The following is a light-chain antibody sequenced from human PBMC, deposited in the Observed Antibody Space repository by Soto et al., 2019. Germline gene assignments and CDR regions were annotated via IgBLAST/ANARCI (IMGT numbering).Light chain of an antibody. CDR1: QSVSSSY. Sequence: EIVLTQSPGTLSLSPGERATLSCRASQSVSSSYLAWYQQKPGQAPRLLIYGASSRATGIPDRFSGSRSGTDFTLTISRLEPEDFAVYYCQQYGSLWTFGQGTKVESK. J-gene: IGKJ1*01. V-gene: IGKV3-20*01. CDR2: GAS. CDR3: QQYGSLWT.